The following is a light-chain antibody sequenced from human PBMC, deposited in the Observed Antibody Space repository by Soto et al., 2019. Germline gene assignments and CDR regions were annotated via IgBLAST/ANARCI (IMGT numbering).Light chain of an antibody. V-gene: IGKV3-15*01. Sequence: EIVMTQSPATLSVSPGERATLSCRASQSVRSDLAWYQQKPGQAPRLLIYGTSTRATGIPARFSGSGSGTEFTLTITSLQSEDFAIYYCQQYKNWVTFGQGTRLEIK. CDR2: GTS. CDR3: QQYKNWVT. CDR1: QSVRSD. J-gene: IGKJ5*01.